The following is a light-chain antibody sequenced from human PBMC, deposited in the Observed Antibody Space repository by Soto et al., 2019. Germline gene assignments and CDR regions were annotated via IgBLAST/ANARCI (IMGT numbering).Light chain of an antibody. CDR1: QTVLYNSNNKNY. V-gene: IGKV4-1*01. Sequence: DIVMTQSPDSLAVSLGERANINCKSSQTVLYNSNNKNYLAWSQQKPRQPPKLLISWSSTRESGVPDRFSGSGSETDVTLTISSLQAEDVAFYYCQQYYSTPRTFCQGTKVEVK. J-gene: IGKJ1*01. CDR3: QQYYSTPRT. CDR2: WSS.